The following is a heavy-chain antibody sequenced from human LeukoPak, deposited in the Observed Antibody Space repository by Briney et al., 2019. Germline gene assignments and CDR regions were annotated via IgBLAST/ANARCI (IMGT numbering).Heavy chain of an antibody. Sequence: PSETLSLTCAVYGGSFSGYYWSWIRQPPGKGLEWIGEINHSGSTNYNPSLKSRVTISVDTSMNQFSLKLSSVTAADTAVYYCARGLRALRYYYDSSGYHYYFDYWGQGTLVTVSS. V-gene: IGHV4-34*01. D-gene: IGHD3-22*01. CDR3: ARGLRALRYYYDSSGYHYYFDY. CDR1: GGSFSGYY. CDR2: INHSGST. J-gene: IGHJ4*02.